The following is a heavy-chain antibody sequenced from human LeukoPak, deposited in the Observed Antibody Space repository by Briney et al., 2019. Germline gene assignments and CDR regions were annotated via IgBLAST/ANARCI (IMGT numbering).Heavy chain of an antibody. Sequence: PGGSLRLSCAASGFTFSSYAMHWVRQAPGKGLEWVAVISYEGSNKYYADSVKGRFTISRDNSKNTLYLQMNSLRAEDTAVYYCARVIRGGYDSRPFDYWGQGTLVTVSS. CDR1: GFTFSSYA. V-gene: IGHV3-30-3*01. CDR3: ARVIRGGYDSRPFDY. CDR2: ISYEGSNK. D-gene: IGHD5-12*01. J-gene: IGHJ4*02.